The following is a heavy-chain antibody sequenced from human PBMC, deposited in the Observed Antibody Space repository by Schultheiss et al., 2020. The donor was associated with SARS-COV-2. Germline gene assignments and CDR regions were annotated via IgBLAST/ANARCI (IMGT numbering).Heavy chain of an antibody. CDR3: ARGGGESLDAFDI. V-gene: IGHV4-59*12. J-gene: IGHJ3*02. CDR2: IYYSGST. D-gene: IGHD3-10*01. CDR1: GGSISSYY. Sequence: SETLSLTCTVSGGSISSYYWSWIRQPPGKGLEWIGYIYYSGSTNYNPSLKSRVTISVDTSKNQFSLKLSSVTAADTAVYYCARGGGESLDAFDIWGQGTMVTVSS.